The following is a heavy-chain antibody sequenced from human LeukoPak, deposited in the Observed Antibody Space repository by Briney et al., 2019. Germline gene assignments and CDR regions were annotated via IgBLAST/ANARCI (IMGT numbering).Heavy chain of an antibody. J-gene: IGHJ4*02. Sequence: SETLSLTCTVSGGSISSSSYYWGWIRQPPGKGLEWIGSIYYSGSTYYNPSLKSRVTISVDTSKNQFSLKLSSVTAADTAVYYCARDMGATPFDYWGQGTLVTVSS. V-gene: IGHV4-39*07. CDR2: IYYSGST. CDR1: GGSISSSSYY. D-gene: IGHD1-26*01. CDR3: ARDMGATPFDY.